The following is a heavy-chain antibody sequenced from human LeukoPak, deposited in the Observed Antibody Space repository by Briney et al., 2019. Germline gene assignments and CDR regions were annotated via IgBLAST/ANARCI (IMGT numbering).Heavy chain of an antibody. CDR2: ISGSGGST. V-gene: IGHV3-23*01. Sequence: PGGSLRLSCAASGFTFSTCAMSWVRQAPGKGLEWVSAISGSGGSTYYADSVKGRFTISRDNPKNTLYLQMNSLRAEDTAVYYCAKAAGIAAAGTFYFDYWGQGTLVTVSS. D-gene: IGHD6-13*01. CDR1: GFTFSTCA. J-gene: IGHJ4*02. CDR3: AKAAGIAAAGTFYFDY.